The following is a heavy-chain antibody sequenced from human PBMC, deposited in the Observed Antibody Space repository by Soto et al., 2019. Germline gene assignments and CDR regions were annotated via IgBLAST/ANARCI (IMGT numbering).Heavy chain of an antibody. CDR1: GFTFSKYA. CDR3: VKSFFYDSSGYHYGLFDH. Sequence: GGSLRLSCAASGFTFSKYAMYWVRQAPGRGPEWVAVVSFDGNNRFHADSVRGRFTISRDNSKSTLFLQMDSLRVEDTAVYYCVKSFFYDSSGYHYGLFDHWGQGALVTVSS. J-gene: IGHJ4*02. D-gene: IGHD3-22*01. CDR2: VSFDGNNR. V-gene: IGHV3-30*18.